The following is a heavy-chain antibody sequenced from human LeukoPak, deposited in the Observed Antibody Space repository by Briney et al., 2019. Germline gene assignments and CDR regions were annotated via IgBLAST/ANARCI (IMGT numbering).Heavy chain of an antibody. CDR2: INPNSGGT. J-gene: IGHJ4*02. D-gene: IGHD3-10*01. Sequence: ASVEVSCKASGYTFTAYYMHWVRQAPGQGLEWMGWINPNSGGTNTSQKFQDRVTLTRDTSINTAYMELSSLRSDDTAVYYCARAYGSGSSYHPDYWGLGTLVTVSS. V-gene: IGHV1-2*02. CDR1: GYTFTAYY. CDR3: ARAYGSGSSYHPDY.